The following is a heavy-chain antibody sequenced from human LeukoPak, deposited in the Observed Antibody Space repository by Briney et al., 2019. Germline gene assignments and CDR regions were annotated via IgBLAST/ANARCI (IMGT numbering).Heavy chain of an antibody. Sequence: SVKVSCKASRGTFISHAISWVRQAPGQGLEWMGRIIPILGIANYAQKFQGRVTITADKSTSKAYMELSSLRSEDTAMYYCAREINYLGCSSTSCHAHYYYMDVWGKGTTVTVSS. V-gene: IGHV1-69*04. J-gene: IGHJ6*03. CDR2: IIPILGIA. D-gene: IGHD2-2*01. CDR3: AREINYLGCSSTSCHAHYYYMDV. CDR1: RGTFISHA.